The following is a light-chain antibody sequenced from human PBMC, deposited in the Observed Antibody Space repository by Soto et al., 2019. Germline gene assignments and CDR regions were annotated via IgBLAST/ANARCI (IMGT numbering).Light chain of an antibody. CDR3: NSYTSSGTGV. Sequence: QSALTQPASVSGSPGQSITSSCTGTSSDVGGYNYVSWYQQHPGKAPKLMIYDVSNRPSGVSNRFSGSKSGNTASLTISGLQPEDEADYYCNSYTSSGTGVFGTGTKLTVL. V-gene: IGLV2-14*01. CDR2: DVS. J-gene: IGLJ1*01. CDR1: SSDVGGYNY.